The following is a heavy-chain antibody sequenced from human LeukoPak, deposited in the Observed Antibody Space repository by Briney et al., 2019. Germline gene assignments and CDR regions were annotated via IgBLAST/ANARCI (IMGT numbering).Heavy chain of an antibody. J-gene: IGHJ5*02. CDR3: ARDGQWLVLWWFDR. CDR2: ISYDGSNK. Sequence: GGSLRLSCAASGFTFSSYAMHWVRQAPGKGLEWVAVISYDGSNKYYADSVKGRFTISRDNSKNTLYLQMNSLRAEDTAVYYCARDGQWLVLWWFDRWGQGTLVTVSS. D-gene: IGHD6-19*01. V-gene: IGHV3-30*04. CDR1: GFTFSSYA.